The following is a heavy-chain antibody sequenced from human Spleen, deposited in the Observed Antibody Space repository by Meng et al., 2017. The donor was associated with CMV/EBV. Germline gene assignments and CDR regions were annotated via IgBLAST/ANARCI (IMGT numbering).Heavy chain of an antibody. CDR3: AKVRGVGATTWDFDY. V-gene: IGHV3-30*04. Sequence: GGSLRLSCAASGFTFSSYAMHWVRQAPGKGLEWVAVISYDGSNKYYADSVKGRFTISRDNSKNTLYLQMNRLRTEDTAVYYCAKVRGVGATTWDFDYWGQGTLVTVSS. CDR1: GFTFSSYA. J-gene: IGHJ4*02. CDR2: ISYDGSNK. D-gene: IGHD1-26*01.